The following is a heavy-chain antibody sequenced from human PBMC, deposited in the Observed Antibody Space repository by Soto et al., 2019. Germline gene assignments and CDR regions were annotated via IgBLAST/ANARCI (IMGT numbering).Heavy chain of an antibody. V-gene: IGHV3-23*01. D-gene: IGHD3-22*01. CDR1: GFTISSYA. CDR2: ISGSGGST. Sequence: SGGSLILSCAASGFTISSYAMSWVRQAPGKGLEWVSAISGSGGSTYYADSVKGRFTISRDNSKNTLYLQMNSLRAEDTAVYYCAKDPIPVPNVVVVIYFDYWGQGTLVTVSS. CDR3: AKDPIPVPNVVVVIYFDY. J-gene: IGHJ4*02.